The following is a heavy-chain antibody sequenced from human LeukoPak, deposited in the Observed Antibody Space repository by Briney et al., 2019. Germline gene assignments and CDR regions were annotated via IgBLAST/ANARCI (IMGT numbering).Heavy chain of an antibody. CDR1: GYTFTGYY. V-gene: IGHV1-2*06. CDR3: ARGADYGGNQRDGY. CDR2: INPNSGGT. Sequence: ASVKVSCKASGYTFTGYYIHWVRQATGQGLDWMGRINPNSGGTMCAQKFQGSVTMTRDTSISTAYMELSSLASDDTAVYYCARGADYGGNQRDGYWGQGTLVTVSS. J-gene: IGHJ4*02. D-gene: IGHD4-23*01.